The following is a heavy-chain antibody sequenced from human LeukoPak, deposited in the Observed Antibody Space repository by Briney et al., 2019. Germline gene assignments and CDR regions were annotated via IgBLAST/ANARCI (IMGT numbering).Heavy chain of an antibody. Sequence: SETLSLTCTVSGGSISSSSYYWGWIRQPPGKGLEWIGSIYYSGSTYYNPSLKSRVTISVDTSKNQFSLKLSSVTAADTAVYYCATGPVHYYGSGSSYYYYYYMDVWGKGTTVTVSS. CDR2: IYYSGST. V-gene: IGHV4-39*07. CDR1: GGSISSSSYY. J-gene: IGHJ6*03. D-gene: IGHD3-10*01. CDR3: ATGPVHYYGSGSSYYYYYYMDV.